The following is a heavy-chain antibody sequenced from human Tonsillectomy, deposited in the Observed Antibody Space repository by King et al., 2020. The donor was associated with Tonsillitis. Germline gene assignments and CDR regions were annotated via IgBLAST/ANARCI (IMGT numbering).Heavy chain of an antibody. CDR2: IKSKTDGGTT. J-gene: IGHJ4*02. CDR3: TTVSYDILTGYYLR. CDR1: GITFSNAW. Sequence: VQLVESGGGLVKPGGSLRLSCAAPGITFSNAWMSWVRQAPGKGLEWVGRIKSKTDGGTTDYAAPVKGRFTISRDDSKNTLYLQMNSLKTEDTAVYYCTTVSYDILTGYYLRWGQGTLVIVSS. D-gene: IGHD3-9*01. V-gene: IGHV3-15*01.